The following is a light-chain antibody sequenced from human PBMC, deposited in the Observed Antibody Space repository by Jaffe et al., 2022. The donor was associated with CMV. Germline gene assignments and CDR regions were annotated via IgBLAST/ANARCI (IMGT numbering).Light chain of an antibody. V-gene: IGLV2-14*03. J-gene: IGLJ2*01. CDR3: SSYASRSTHVV. CDR1: SSDVDGYNY. Sequence: QSALTQPASVSGSPGQSITLSCTGTSSDVDGYNYVSWYQQHPGKAPKLLIYDVTNRPSGVSSRFSGSKSGNTASLTISGLQSEDEAAYYCSSYASRSTHVVFGGGTKVSVL. CDR2: DVT.